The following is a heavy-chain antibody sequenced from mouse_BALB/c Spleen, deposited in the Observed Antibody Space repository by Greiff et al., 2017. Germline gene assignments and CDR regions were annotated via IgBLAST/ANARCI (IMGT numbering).Heavy chain of an antibody. D-gene: IGHD1-1*01. CDR1: GYTFTSYW. J-gene: IGHJ4*01. V-gene: IGHV1S81*02. Sequence: QVQLKQSGAELVKPGASVKLSCKASGYTFTSYWMHWVKQRPGQGLEWIGEINPSNGRTNYNEKFKSKATLTVDKSSSTAYMQLSSLTSEDSAVYYCARKTVYYGSSYNYGMDYWGQGTSVTVSS. CDR2: INPSNGRT. CDR3: ARKTVYYGSSYNYGMDY.